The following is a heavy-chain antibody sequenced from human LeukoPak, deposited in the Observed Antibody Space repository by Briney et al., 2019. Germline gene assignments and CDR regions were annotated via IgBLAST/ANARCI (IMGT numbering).Heavy chain of an antibody. CDR1: GGSISSGSYY. D-gene: IGHD6-19*01. V-gene: IGHV4-61*02. Sequence: SETLSLTCTVSGGSISSGSYYWSWIRQPAGKGLEWIGRIYTSGSTKYNPSLKSRVTISIDTSKNQFSLKLSSVTATDTAVYYCARDGYSSGWSFDPGGQGTLVSVSS. CDR3: ARDGYSSGWSFDP. J-gene: IGHJ5*02. CDR2: IYTSGST.